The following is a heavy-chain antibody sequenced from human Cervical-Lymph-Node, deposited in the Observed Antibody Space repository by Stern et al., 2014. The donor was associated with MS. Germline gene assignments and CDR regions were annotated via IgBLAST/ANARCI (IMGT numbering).Heavy chain of an antibody. J-gene: IGHJ3*01. V-gene: IGHV1-8*01. CDR1: GYTFRNHD. CDR3: ARGGLYERGGYYDSLDF. Sequence: VQLVQSGAEVQKPGASVKVSCKASGYTFRNHDINRVRQAPGQGLEWMGWMNPDGGTTGYGQRFQGRVTMTRDLSTDTAYMELSRLTSEDTAIYYCARGGLYERGGYYDSLDFWGHGTMVTVSS. CDR2: MNPDGGTT. D-gene: IGHD3-22*01.